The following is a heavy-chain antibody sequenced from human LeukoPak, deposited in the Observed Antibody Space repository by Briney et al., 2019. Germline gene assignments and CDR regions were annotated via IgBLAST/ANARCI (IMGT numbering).Heavy chain of an antibody. V-gene: IGHV4-31*03. J-gene: IGHJ4*02. D-gene: IGHD1-14*01. Sequence: SQTLSLTCTVSGGSISNGGYYWSWIRQHPGKGLEWIGYIYDSGTTYYNPALQSRVTISVNTSDNQFSLKLTSLTAEDTAVYYCARGGDRRGFDYWGQGTLVTVSS. CDR2: IYDSGTT. CDR3: ARGGDRRGFDY. CDR1: GGSISNGGYY.